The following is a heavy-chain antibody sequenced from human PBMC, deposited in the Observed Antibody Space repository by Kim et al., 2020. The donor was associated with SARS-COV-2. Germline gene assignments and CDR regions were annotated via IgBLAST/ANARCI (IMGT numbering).Heavy chain of an antibody. V-gene: IGHV4-34*01. CDR1: GGSFSGYY. Sequence: SETLSLTCAVYGGSFSGYYWSWIRQPPGKGLEWIGEINHSGSTNYNPSLKSRVTISVDTSKNQFSLKLSSVTAADTAVYYCARGHYSGMDVWGQGTTVTVSS. CDR2: INHSGST. CDR3: ARGHYSGMDV. J-gene: IGHJ6*02.